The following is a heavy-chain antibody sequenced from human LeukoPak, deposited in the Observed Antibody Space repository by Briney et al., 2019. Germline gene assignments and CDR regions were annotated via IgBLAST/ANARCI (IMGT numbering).Heavy chain of an antibody. J-gene: IGHJ5*01. CDR2: INLNSGGT. CDR1: GYTFTDFY. V-gene: IGHV1-2*02. D-gene: IGHD1-26*01. CDR3: ARAAKWELIKGGLDS. Sequence: ASVKVSCKASGYTFTDFYMHWVRQAPGQGLEWMGCINLNSGGTNYAQNFQGRVTMTRDTSISTAYMELNRLISDDTAVYYCARAAKWELIKGGLDSWGQGTLATVSS.